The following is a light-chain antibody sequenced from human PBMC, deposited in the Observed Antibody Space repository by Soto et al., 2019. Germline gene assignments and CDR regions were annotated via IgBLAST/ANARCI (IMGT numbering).Light chain of an antibody. J-gene: IGKJ4*01. CDR2: KAS. CDR3: QQYNDYSLT. Sequence: DVQMTQSPSTLSASVGDSVTITCRAGQSISSWVAWYQHKPGKAPNLLIYKASSLGSGVPSKFSDSGSGTEFTLTISSLQPGDSATYYCQQYNDYSLTFGGGTKVEIK. CDR1: QSISSW. V-gene: IGKV1-5*03.